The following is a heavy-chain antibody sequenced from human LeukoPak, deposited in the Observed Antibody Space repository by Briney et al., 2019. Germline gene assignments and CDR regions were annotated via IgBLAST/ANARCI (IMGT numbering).Heavy chain of an antibody. J-gene: IGHJ4*02. D-gene: IGHD4-17*01. V-gene: IGHV3-21*01. CDR2: ISSSSSYI. CDR3: ANDYGDYAHPFDY. CDR1: GFTFSNAW. Sequence: PGGSLRLSCAASGFTFSNAWMSWVRQAPGKGLEWVSSISSSSSYIYYADSVKGRFTISRDNAKNSLYLQMNSLRAEDTAVYYCANDYGDYAHPFDYWGQGTLVTVSS.